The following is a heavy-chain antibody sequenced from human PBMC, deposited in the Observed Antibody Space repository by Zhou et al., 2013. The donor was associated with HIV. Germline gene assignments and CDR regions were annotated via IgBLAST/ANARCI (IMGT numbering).Heavy chain of an antibody. CDR3: ARGRGHRSGYYDG. V-gene: IGHV1-8*03. J-gene: IGHJ3*01. Sequence: QVHLVQSGAEVRKPGASVKVSCKTSGYTFTSHDINWVRQATGQGLEWVGWMNPNSGDTAYAQKFQGRVTITRNTSISTAYMELSSLRFEDTAVYYCARGRGHRSGYYDGWGQGTMVTVSS. CDR1: GYTFTSHD. CDR2: MNPNSGDT. D-gene: IGHD3-16*01.